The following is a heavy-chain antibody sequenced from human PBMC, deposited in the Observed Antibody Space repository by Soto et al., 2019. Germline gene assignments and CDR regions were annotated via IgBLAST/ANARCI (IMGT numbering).Heavy chain of an antibody. J-gene: IGHJ4*02. CDR2: IYWDDDK. CDR3: VNRHRQYTLNYVYFAY. Sequence: QITLKESGPTLVKPTQTLTLTCTFSGFSLSTSGVGVGWIRQSPGKALEWLALIYWDDDKRYSPSLKSSLTITKDTSKNQVVLTMTNMDPVDTATYYCVNRHRQYTLNYVYFAYWGQGTLVTVSS. D-gene: IGHD1-7*01. CDR1: GFSLSTSGVG. V-gene: IGHV2-5*02.